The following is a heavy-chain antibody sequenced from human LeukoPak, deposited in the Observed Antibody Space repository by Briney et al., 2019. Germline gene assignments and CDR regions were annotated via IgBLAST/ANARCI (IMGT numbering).Heavy chain of an antibody. D-gene: IGHD4-17*01. CDR3: ARGSSTFYGDYEGYGMDV. CDR2: IYYSGST. CDR1: GGSVSSGSYY. J-gene: IGHJ6*02. Sequence: PSETLSLTCTVSGGSVSSGSYYWSWIRQPPGKGPEWIGYIYYSGSTNYNPSLKSRVTISVDTSKNQFSLKLSSVTAADTAVYYCARGSSTFYGDYEGYGMDVWGQGTTVTVSS. V-gene: IGHV4-61*01.